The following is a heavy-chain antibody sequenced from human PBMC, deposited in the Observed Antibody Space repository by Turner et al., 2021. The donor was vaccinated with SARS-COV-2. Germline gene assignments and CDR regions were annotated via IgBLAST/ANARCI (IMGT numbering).Heavy chain of an antibody. Sequence: QVQLVQSGAEVTTPGASVKVSCKASGYTFTSYGISWVRQAPGQGLEWMGWISAYNGNTNYAKKLQGRVTRTRDTSTSTAYMELRSLRSDDTAVYYCARDRLEAGTDYFDYWGQGTLVTGSS. CDR3: ARDRLEAGTDYFDY. J-gene: IGHJ4*02. D-gene: IGHD6-19*01. CDR1: GYTFTSYG. CDR2: ISAYNGNT. V-gene: IGHV1-18*01.